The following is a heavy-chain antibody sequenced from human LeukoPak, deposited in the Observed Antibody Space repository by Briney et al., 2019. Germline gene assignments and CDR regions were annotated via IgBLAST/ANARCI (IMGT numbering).Heavy chain of an antibody. Sequence: SETLSLTCTVSGGSISSSSYYWGWIRQPAGKGLEWIGGIYYSGSTYYNPSLKSRVTISVDTSKNRFSLKLSSVTAADTALYYCARHVDWNYYFDYWGQGTLVTVSS. V-gene: IGHV4-39*01. J-gene: IGHJ4*02. D-gene: IGHD1-7*01. CDR1: GGSISSSSYY. CDR3: ARHVDWNYYFDY. CDR2: IYYSGST.